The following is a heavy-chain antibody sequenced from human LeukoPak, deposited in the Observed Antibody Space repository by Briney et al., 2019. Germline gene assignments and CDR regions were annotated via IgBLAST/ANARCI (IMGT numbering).Heavy chain of an antibody. V-gene: IGHV3-21*01. D-gene: IGHD3-10*01. CDR3: ARDVLLWFGESELDYYYYMDV. Sequence: KPGGSLRLSCAASGFTFSSYSMNWVRQAPGKGLEWVSSISSSSSYIYYADSVKGRFTISRDNAKNSLYLQMNSLRAEDTAVYYCARDVLLWFGESELDYYYYMDVWGKGTTVTVSS. CDR1: GFTFSSYS. J-gene: IGHJ6*03. CDR2: ISSSSSYI.